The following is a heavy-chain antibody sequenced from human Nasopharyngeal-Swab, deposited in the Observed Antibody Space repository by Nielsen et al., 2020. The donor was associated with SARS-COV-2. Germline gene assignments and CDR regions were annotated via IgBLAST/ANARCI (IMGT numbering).Heavy chain of an antibody. V-gene: IGHV3-11*01. D-gene: IGHD2-21*02. J-gene: IGHJ6*03. Sequence: GESLKISCAASGFTFSDYYMSWIRQAPGKGLEWVSYISSSGSTIYYADSVKGRFTIPRDNAKNSLYLQMNSLRAEDTAVYYCARVSGGDCYSFCYYYYYMDVWGKGTTVTVSS. CDR1: GFTFSDYY. CDR3: ARVSGGDCYSFCYYYYYMDV. CDR2: ISSSGSTI.